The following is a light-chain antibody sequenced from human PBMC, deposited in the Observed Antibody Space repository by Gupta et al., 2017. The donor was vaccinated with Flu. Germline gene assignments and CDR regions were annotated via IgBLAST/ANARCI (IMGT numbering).Light chain of an antibody. CDR1: SSDVGLYNY. CDR3: TSYTYSSTRV. CDR2: GVR. J-gene: IGLJ3*02. Sequence: QSALTQPASVSGSPGQSITISCSGTSSDVGLYNYVSWFQQHPGKAPKLMIYGVRNRPSGVSDRFSGSKSGNTASLTISGLQPEDEADYYCTSYTYSSTRVFGGGTKVTVL. V-gene: IGLV2-14*03.